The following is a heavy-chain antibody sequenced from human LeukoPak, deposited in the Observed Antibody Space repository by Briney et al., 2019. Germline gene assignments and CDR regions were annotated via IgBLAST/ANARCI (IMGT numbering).Heavy chain of an antibody. CDR3: ARVSAAMTHWHFDL. CDR1: GFTFSSYA. D-gene: IGHD2-2*01. V-gene: IGHV3-64D*06. J-gene: IGHJ2*01. Sequence: GGSLRLSCSASGFTFSSYAMHWVRQAPGKGLEYVSAISYNGGSTYYADSVRGRFTISRDNSKNTLYLQMSSPRAEDTAVYYCARVSAAMTHWHFDLWGRGTLVTVSS. CDR2: ISYNGGST.